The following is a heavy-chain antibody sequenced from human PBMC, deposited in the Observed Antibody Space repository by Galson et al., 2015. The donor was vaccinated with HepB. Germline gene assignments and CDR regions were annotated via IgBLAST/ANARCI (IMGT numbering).Heavy chain of an antibody. CDR1: GFTYNIYT. CDR2: ISSTGSAI. J-gene: IGHJ4*02. D-gene: IGHD5/OR15-5a*01. V-gene: IGHV3-48*02. Sequence: SLRLSCAASGFTYNIYTMRWVRQAPGKGLVWISYISSTGSAIDYADSVKGRFTVSRDNAKNSLYLQMNSLRDEDTAVYYCARVVYSVYDDYYDYWGQGALVTVSS. CDR3: ARVVYSVYDDYYDY.